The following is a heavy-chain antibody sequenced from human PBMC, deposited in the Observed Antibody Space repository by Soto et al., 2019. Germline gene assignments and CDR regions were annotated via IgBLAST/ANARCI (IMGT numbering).Heavy chain of an antibody. J-gene: IGHJ6*02. CDR1: GFTFDDYT. D-gene: IGHD3-10*01. V-gene: IGHV3-43*01. CDR2: ISWDGGST. Sequence: PGGSLRLSCAASGFTFDDYTMHRVRQAPGKGLEWVSLISWDGGSTYYADSVKGRFTISRDNSKNSLYLQMNSLRTEDTALYYCAKGLYYGSGTQASGYYGMDVWGQGTTVTVSS. CDR3: AKGLYYGSGTQASGYYGMDV.